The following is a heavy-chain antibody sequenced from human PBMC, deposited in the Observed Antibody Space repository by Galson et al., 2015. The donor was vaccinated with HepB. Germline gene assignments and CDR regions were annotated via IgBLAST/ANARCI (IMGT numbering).Heavy chain of an antibody. CDR1: GFTFSSYS. CDR3: ASDYYGSGSFNYFDY. D-gene: IGHD3-10*01. CDR2: ISSSSSTI. Sequence: SLRLSCAASGFTFSSYSMNWVRQAPGKGLEWVSYISSSSSTIYYADSVKGRFTISRDNAKNSLYLQMNSLRAEDTAVYYCASDYYGSGSFNYFDYWGQGTLVTVSS. V-gene: IGHV3-48*04. J-gene: IGHJ4*02.